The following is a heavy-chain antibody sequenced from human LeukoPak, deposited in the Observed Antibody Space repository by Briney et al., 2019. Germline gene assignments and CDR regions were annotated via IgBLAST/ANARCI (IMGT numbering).Heavy chain of an antibody. CDR2: IKRDGSDI. V-gene: IGHV3-7*01. D-gene: IGHD3-16*01. Sequence: TGGSLRLSCAASGFTFSDYWMSWVRQAPWKGLEWVAYIKRDGSDIYYVDSVKGRFIISRDNAKNSLYLQMNSLRAEDTAVYYSARDPDYRGSQHHGYFDYWGQGALVTVSS. J-gene: IGHJ4*02. CDR1: GFTFSDYW. CDR3: ARDPDYRGSQHHGYFDY.